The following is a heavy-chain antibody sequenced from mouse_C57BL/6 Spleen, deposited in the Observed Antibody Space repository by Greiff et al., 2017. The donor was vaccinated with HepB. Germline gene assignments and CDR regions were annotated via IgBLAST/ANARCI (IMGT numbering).Heavy chain of an antibody. CDR1: GYTFTSYW. CDR3: ARRYYGSSYNY. D-gene: IGHD1-1*01. V-gene: IGHV1-55*01. CDR2: IYPGSGST. Sequence: QVQLQQSGAELVKPGASVKMSCKASGYTFTSYWITWVKQRPGQGLEWIGDIYPGSGSTNYNEKFKSKATLTVDTSSSTAYMQLSSLTSEDSAVYYCARRYYGSSYNYWGQGTTLTVSS. J-gene: IGHJ2*01.